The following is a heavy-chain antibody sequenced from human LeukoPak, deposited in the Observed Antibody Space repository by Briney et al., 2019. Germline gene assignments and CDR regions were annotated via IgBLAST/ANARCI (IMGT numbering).Heavy chain of an antibody. CDR1: GFTFSSYS. Sequence: GGSLRLSCAASGFTFSSYSMNWVRQAPGKGLEWVSSISSSSSYIYYPDSVKGRFTISRDNAKNSLYLQMNSLRAEDTAVYYCARVSSGSYSNDAFDIWGQGTMVAVSS. CDR3: ARVSSGSYSNDAFDI. D-gene: IGHD1-26*01. CDR2: ISSSSSYI. J-gene: IGHJ3*02. V-gene: IGHV3-21*01.